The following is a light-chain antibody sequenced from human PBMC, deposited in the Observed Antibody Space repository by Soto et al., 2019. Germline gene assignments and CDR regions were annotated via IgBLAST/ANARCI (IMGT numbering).Light chain of an antibody. J-gene: IGKJ2*01. Sequence: DIQMTQSPSSLSASVGDRVTITCRASQSITRYLNWYQQKPGKAPKLLIYAASSLQSGVPSRFSGSGSGTHFTLTINSLQPEDFATYYCQQSSGAFGQGTKLEIK. V-gene: IGKV1-39*01. CDR2: AAS. CDR3: QQSSGA. CDR1: QSITRY.